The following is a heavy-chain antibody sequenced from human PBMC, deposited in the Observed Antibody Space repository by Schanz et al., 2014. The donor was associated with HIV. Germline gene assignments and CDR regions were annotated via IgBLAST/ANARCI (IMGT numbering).Heavy chain of an antibody. J-gene: IGHJ4*02. D-gene: IGHD6-6*01. CDR2: IWYDGSNQ. Sequence: QMQLVESGGGVVQPGGSLRLSCAASGFTFSSFGMHWVRQAPGKGLEWVALIWYDGSNQYYADSVKGRFTISRDNSKNTLYLQMNSLRAEDTAVYYCARAFSVGQLVRVVDSWGQGTPVTVSS. V-gene: IGHV3-33*01. CDR1: GFTFSSFG. CDR3: ARAFSVGQLVRVVDS.